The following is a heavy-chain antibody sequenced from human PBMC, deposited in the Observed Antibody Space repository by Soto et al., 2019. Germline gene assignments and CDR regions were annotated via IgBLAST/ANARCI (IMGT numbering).Heavy chain of an antibody. CDR2: IRNKPRDYTT. Sequence: EVHLVESGGDLVQPGGSLRLSCTASGFIFSDPYMDWVRQAPGKGLEWVGRIRNKPRDYTTEYAASVQGRFTISRDDSKNSLYLQMNSLTTDDTAVYYCARARKDGNDCLDYWGQGTLVTVSS. V-gene: IGHV3-72*01. D-gene: IGHD5-12*01. CDR3: ARARKDGNDCLDY. CDR1: GFIFSDPY. J-gene: IGHJ4*02.